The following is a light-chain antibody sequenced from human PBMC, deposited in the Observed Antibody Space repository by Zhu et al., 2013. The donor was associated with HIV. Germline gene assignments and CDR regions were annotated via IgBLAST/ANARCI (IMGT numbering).Light chain of an antibody. J-gene: IGLJ2*01. CDR2: DNN. Sequence: QSVLTQPPSVSAAPGQKVTISCSGSSSNIGNNYVSWYRQLPGTAPTLLIYDNNKRPSGIPDRFSGSKSGTSAILGITGLQTGDEADYYCGTWDDTLNGVVFGGGTKLTVL. CDR3: GTWDDTLNGVV. V-gene: IGLV1-51*01. CDR1: SSNIGNNY.